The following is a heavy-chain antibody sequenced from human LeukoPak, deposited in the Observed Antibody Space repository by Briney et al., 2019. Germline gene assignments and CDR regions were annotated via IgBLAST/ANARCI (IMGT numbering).Heavy chain of an antibody. CDR3: ARIAMVRGVIIRGGGTFDY. V-gene: IGHV3-23*01. Sequence: GGSLRLSCAASGFTLSSYAMSWVRHAPGKGLECVSSISGSGGSTYYADSVKGRFPISRDNSKNTLYLQMNSLRAEDTDVYYCARIAMVRGVIIRGGGTFDYWGQGTLVTVSS. CDR1: GFTLSSYA. D-gene: IGHD3-10*01. J-gene: IGHJ4*02. CDR2: ISGSGGST.